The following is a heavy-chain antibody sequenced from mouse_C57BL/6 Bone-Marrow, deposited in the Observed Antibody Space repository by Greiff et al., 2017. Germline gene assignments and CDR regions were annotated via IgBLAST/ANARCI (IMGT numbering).Heavy chain of an antibody. V-gene: IGHV1-19*01. CDR3: ARGGYGSSYWYFDV. CDR1: GYTFTDYY. Sequence: EVQLQQSGPVLVKPGASVKMSCKASGYTFTDYYMNWVKQSHGKSLEWIGVINPYNGGTSYNQKFKGKATLTVDKSSSTAYMERNSLTSEDSAVYYCARGGYGSSYWYFDVWGTGTTVTVSS. J-gene: IGHJ1*03. CDR2: INPYNGGT. D-gene: IGHD1-1*01.